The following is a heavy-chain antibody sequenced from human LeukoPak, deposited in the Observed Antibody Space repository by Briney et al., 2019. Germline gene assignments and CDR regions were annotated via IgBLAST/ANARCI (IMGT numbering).Heavy chain of an antibody. CDR3: ARGLVVPAAMGEFDY. D-gene: IGHD2-2*01. J-gene: IGHJ4*02. CDR1: GYTFTTSG. V-gene: IGHV1-18*01. Sequence: ASVKVSCKASGYTFTTSGINWVRQAPGQGLEWVGCINVYNGNTNYAQKFQGRITMTRDTSTNTAYMELRSLKSDDTAVYYCARGLVVPAAMGEFDYWGQGTLIAVSS. CDR2: INVYNGNT.